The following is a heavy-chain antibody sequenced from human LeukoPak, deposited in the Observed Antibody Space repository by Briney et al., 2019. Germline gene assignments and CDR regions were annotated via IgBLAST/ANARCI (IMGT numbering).Heavy chain of an antibody. CDR3: ARLPGERGYSYEDY. CDR1: GGSISSDY. CDR2: IYYSGRT. Sequence: PSETLSLTCTVSGGSISSDYWSWIRQPPGKGLEWIGYIYYSGRTNYNPSLKSRVTISVDTSKNQFSLKVSSVTAADTAVYYCARLPGERGYSYEDYWGQGTLVTVSS. D-gene: IGHD5-18*01. J-gene: IGHJ4*02. V-gene: IGHV4-59*08.